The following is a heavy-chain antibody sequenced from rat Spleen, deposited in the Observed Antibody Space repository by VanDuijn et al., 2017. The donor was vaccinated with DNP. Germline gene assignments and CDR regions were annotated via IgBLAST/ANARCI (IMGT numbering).Heavy chain of an antibody. J-gene: IGHJ2*01. CDR2: ISTGGGNT. CDR1: GFTFSNYG. Sequence: EVQLVESGGGLVQPGRSLKLSCAASGFTFSNYGMAWVRQAPAKGLEWVASISTGGGNTYYRDSVKGRFTISRDNAENTVYLQMNSLRSEDTATYYCAVTRSFDYWGQGVMVTVSS. CDR3: AVTRSFDY. V-gene: IGHV5S13*01.